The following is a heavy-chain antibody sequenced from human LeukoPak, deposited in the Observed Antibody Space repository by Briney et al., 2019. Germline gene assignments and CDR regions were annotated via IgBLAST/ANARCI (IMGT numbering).Heavy chain of an antibody. CDR3: ARIAGGTDFDY. J-gene: IGHJ4*02. Sequence: ASVKVSCKASGYTFTSYGISWVRQAPGQGLEWMGGIIPIFGTANYAQKFQGRVTITADESTSTAYMELSSLRSEDTAVYYCARIAGGTDFDYWGQGTLVTVSS. V-gene: IGHV1-69*13. CDR1: GYTFTSYG. D-gene: IGHD3-16*01. CDR2: IIPIFGTA.